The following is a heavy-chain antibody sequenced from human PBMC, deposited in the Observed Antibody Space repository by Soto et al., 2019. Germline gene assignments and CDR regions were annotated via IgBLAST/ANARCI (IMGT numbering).Heavy chain of an antibody. CDR1: GLTLSNYA. V-gene: IGHV3-23*01. D-gene: IGHD6-19*01. CDR3: AGSSSGWNLFDS. J-gene: IGHJ4*02. Sequence: EVQLLESGGGLVQPGGSLRLSCAASGLTLSNYAMRWVRQAPGKGLEWVSSISTSGGTTDYADSVKGRFAISRDNSKNTVYLQMNSLRADDTAVYYCAGSSSGWNLFDSWGQGTLVTVSS. CDR2: ISTSGGTT.